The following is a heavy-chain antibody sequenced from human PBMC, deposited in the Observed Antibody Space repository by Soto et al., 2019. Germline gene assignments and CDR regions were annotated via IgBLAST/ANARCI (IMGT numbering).Heavy chain of an antibody. D-gene: IGHD3-22*01. CDR3: ATMNGYFEY. CDR2: ITATGDRT. CDR1: GFSFSTYS. J-gene: IGHJ4*02. Sequence: QPGGSLRLSCADSGFSFSTYSMSWVRQTPGKGLEWVSAITATGDRTYYADSVTGRFTISRDNSKKTHYLQMTSLRAEDTAIYYCATMNGYFEYWGQGTPVTVSS. V-gene: IGHV3-23*01.